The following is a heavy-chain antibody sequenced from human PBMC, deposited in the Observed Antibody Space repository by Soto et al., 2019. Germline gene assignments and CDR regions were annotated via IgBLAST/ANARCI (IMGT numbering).Heavy chain of an antibody. V-gene: IGHV1-69*12. CDR2: IIPIFGTA. CDR1: GGTFSSYA. CDR3: ASHGITGTWVYYYGMDV. J-gene: IGHJ6*02. D-gene: IGHD1-7*01. Sequence: QVQLVQSGAEVKKPGSSVKVSCKASGGTFSSYAISWVRQAPGQGLEWMGGIIPIFGTANYAQKIQGRVTITADESTSTAYMELSSLRSEDPAVYYCASHGITGTWVYYYGMDVWGQGTTVTVSS.